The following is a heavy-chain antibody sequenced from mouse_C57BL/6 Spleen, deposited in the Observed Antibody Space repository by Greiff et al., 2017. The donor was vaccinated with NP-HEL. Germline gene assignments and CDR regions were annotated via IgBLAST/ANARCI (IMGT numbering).Heavy chain of an antibody. CDR2: ISDGGSYT. CDR1: GFTFSSYA. J-gene: IGHJ2*01. V-gene: IGHV5-4*01. CDR3: ARDDGYSFDY. D-gene: IGHD2-3*01. Sequence: VQLKESGGGLVKPGGSLKLSCAASGFTFSSYAMSWVRQTPEKRLEWVATISDGGSYTYYPDNVKGRFTISRDNAKNNLYLQMSHLKSEDTAMYYCARDDGYSFDYWGQGTTLTVSS.